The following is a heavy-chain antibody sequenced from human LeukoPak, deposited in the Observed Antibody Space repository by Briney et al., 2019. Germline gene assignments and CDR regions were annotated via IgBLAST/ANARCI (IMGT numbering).Heavy chain of an antibody. CDR1: GGSISSSNW. CDR2: IYHSGST. CDR3: ARWGCSGGSCYRMFDY. V-gene: IGHV4-4*02. J-gene: IGHJ4*02. Sequence: SETLSLTCAVSGGSISSSNWWSWVRQPPGKGLEWIGEIYHSGSTNYNPSLKSRVTISVDTSKNQFSLKLSSVTAADTAVYYCARWGCSGGSCYRMFDYWGQGTLVTVSS. D-gene: IGHD2-15*01.